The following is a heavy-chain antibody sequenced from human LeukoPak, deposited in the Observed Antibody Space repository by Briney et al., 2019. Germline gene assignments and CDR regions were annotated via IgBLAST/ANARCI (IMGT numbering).Heavy chain of an antibody. D-gene: IGHD4-23*01. CDR1: GGSISSGSYY. Sequence: PSETLSLTCTVSGGSISSGSYYWSWIRQPAGEGLEWIGRFYTSGSTNYNPSLKSRVTISVDTSKNQFSLKLSSVTAADTAMYYCARRAGGYSHPYDYWGQGILVTVSS. J-gene: IGHJ4*02. V-gene: IGHV4-61*02. CDR3: ARRAGGYSHPYDY. CDR2: FYTSGST.